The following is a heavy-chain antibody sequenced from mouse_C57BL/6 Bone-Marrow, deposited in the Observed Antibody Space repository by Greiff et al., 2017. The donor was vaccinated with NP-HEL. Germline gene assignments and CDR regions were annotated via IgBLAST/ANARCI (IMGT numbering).Heavy chain of an antibody. V-gene: IGHV5-2*01. D-gene: IGHD1-1*01. J-gene: IGHJ3*01. CDR1: EYEFPSHD. Sequence: EVKLMESGGGLVQPGESLKLSCESNEYEFPSHDMSWVRKTPEKRLELVAAINSDGGSTYYPDTMERRFILSRDNTKKTLYLQMSSLRSEDTALYYCANYYGSSKGFAYWGQGTLVTVSA. CDR3: ANYYGSSKGFAY. CDR2: INSDGGST.